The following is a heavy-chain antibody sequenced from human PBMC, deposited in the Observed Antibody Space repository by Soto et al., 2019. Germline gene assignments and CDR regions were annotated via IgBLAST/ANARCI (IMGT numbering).Heavy chain of an antibody. J-gene: IGHJ4*02. Sequence: EVQLVESGGDLVEPGGSLRLSCVASEFTFTNAWMSWVRQAPGKGLEWVGRIKSKTAGGTTDYAAPVQGRFTISRDESRNTLYLQMNSLKTEDTAVYYCTSLYYGHWGQGTLVIVSS. CDR3: TSLYYGH. V-gene: IGHV3-15*01. CDR1: EFTFTNAW. CDR2: IKSKTAGGTT. D-gene: IGHD4-17*01.